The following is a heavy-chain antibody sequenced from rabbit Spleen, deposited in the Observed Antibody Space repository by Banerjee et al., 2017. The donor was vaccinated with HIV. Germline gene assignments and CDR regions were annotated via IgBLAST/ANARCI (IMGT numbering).Heavy chain of an antibody. D-gene: IGHD1-1*01. J-gene: IGHJ4*01. CDR2: IDPVFGIT. Sequence: QLKESGGGLVQPGGSLKLSCKASGFTLSSYYMNWVRQAPGKGLEWIGYIDPVFGITYYANWVNGRFSISRENAQNKVFLQMTSLTAAVTANYFCARDGTGGIGWNFNLWGPGTL. V-gene: IGHV1S7*01. CDR3: ARDGTGGIGWNFNL. CDR1: GFTLSSYY.